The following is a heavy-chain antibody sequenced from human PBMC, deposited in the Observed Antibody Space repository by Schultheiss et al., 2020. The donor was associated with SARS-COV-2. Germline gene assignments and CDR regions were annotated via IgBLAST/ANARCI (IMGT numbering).Heavy chain of an antibody. J-gene: IGHJ4*02. D-gene: IGHD5-18*01. CDR1: GFTFSSYG. Sequence: GGSLRLSCSASGFTFSSYGMHWVRQAPGKGLEWVSSISSSSRYIYYADSMKGRFTISRDNAKNTLYLQMNSLRAEDTAVYYCAKDRSYGPTYYFDYWGQGTPVTVSS. CDR2: ISSSSRYI. CDR3: AKDRSYGPTYYFDY. V-gene: IGHV3-21*04.